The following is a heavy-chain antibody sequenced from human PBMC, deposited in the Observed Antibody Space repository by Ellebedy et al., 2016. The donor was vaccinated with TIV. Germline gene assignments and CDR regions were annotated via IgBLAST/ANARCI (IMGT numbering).Heavy chain of an antibody. Sequence: ASVKVSXKASGYTFTSYYMHWVRQAPGQGLEWMGIINPSGGSTSYAQKFQGRVTMTRDTSTSTVYMELSSLRSEDTAVYYCAREGSGCCSSTSCSNYYYYYGMDVWGQGTTVTVSS. D-gene: IGHD2-2*03. CDR2: INPSGGST. CDR1: GYTFTSYY. J-gene: IGHJ6*02. V-gene: IGHV1-46*01. CDR3: AREGSGCCSSTSCSNYYYYYGMDV.